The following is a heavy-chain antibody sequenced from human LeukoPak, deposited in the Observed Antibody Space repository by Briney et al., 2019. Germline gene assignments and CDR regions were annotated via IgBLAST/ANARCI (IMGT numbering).Heavy chain of an antibody. CDR2: ISSSSSYI. CDR3: ARAMVRGRDYFDY. CDR1: GFTFSSYS. Sequence: GGSLRLSCAASGFTFSSYSMNWVRQAPGKGLEWVSSISSSSSYIYYADSVKGRLTISRDNAKNSLYLQMNSLRAEDTAVYYCARAMVRGRDYFDYWGQGTLVTVSS. D-gene: IGHD3-10*01. V-gene: IGHV3-21*01. J-gene: IGHJ4*02.